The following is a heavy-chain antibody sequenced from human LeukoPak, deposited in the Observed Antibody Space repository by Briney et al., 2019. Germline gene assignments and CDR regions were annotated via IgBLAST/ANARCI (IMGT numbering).Heavy chain of an antibody. Sequence: GGSLRLSYAASGFTFSSYAMSWVRQAPGKGLEWVSAISGSGGSTYYADSVKGRFTISRDNSKNTLYLQMNSLRAEDTAVYYCYSTLVVVAATAAFDIWGQGTMVTVSS. D-gene: IGHD2-15*01. V-gene: IGHV3-23*01. CDR3: YSTLVVVAATAAFDI. CDR2: ISGSGGST. J-gene: IGHJ3*02. CDR1: GFTFSSYA.